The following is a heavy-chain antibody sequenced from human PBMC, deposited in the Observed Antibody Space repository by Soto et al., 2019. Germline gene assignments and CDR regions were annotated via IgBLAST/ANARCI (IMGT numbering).Heavy chain of an antibody. J-gene: IGHJ3*02. CDR3: ATDDSSGYYYATAPI. CDR2: ISYDGSNK. Sequence: QSGGSLRLSCAASGFTFSSYAMHWVRQAPGKGLEWVAVISYDGSNKYYADSVKGRFTISRDNSKNTLYLQMNSLRAEDTAVYCCATDDSSGYYYATAPIWGQGTMVTVSS. CDR1: GFTFSSYA. D-gene: IGHD3-22*01. V-gene: IGHV3-30-3*01.